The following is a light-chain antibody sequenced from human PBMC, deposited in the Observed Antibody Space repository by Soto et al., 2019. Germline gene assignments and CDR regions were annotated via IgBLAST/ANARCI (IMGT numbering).Light chain of an antibody. J-gene: IGKJ1*01. CDR1: QSIGNW. Sequence: GDRVTITCRASQSIGNWLAWYQQKPGKAPKLLMYDVSSLESGVPSRFSGSRSGTEFTLTISSLRPDDFATYYCQQYSTYWTFGQGTKVDIK. CDR2: DVS. CDR3: QQYSTYWT. V-gene: IGKV1-5*01.